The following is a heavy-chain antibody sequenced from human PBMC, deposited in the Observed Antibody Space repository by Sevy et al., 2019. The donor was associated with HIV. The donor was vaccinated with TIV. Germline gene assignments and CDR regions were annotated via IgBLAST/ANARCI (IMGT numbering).Heavy chain of an antibody. D-gene: IGHD2-8*01. Sequence: GGSLRLSCVASGFTFSYAWMSWVRQAPGKGPEWVGRIKSRPDGGTTDYAAPVKGRFTISRDDSKNTLYLQMNSLKTEDTGVYYCSTDPIIVLLVTDGMDVWGQGTTVTVSS. CDR2: IKSRPDGGTT. CDR1: GFTFSYAW. J-gene: IGHJ6*02. V-gene: IGHV3-15*01. CDR3: STDPIIVLLVTDGMDV.